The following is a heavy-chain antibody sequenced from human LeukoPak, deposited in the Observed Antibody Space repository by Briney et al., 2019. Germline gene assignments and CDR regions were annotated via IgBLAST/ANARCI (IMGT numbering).Heavy chain of an antibody. CDR2: ISSSSYI. V-gene: IGHV3-21*01. J-gene: IGHJ4*02. D-gene: IGHD2-15*01. CDR3: ARDACGYCSGGIDY. CDR1: GFTFSSYS. Sequence: GGSLRLSCAASGFTFSSYSMNWVRQAPGKGLEWVSSISSSSYIYYADSVKGRFTISRDNAKNSLYLQMSSLRAEDTAVYYCARDACGYCSGGIDYWGQGTLVTVSS.